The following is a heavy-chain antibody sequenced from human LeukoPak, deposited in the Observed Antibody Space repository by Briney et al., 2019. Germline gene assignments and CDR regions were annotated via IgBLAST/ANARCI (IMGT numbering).Heavy chain of an antibody. CDR3: AKVGGYSSGWYLMYYFDY. CDR1: GFTFSSYA. Sequence: PGGSLRLSCAASGFTFSSYAMSWVRQAPGKGLEWVSAMSGSGGSTYYADSVKGRFTISRDNSKNTLYLQMNSLRAEDTAVYYCAKVGGYSSGWYLMYYFDYWGQGTLVTVSS. V-gene: IGHV3-23*01. CDR2: MSGSGGST. J-gene: IGHJ4*02. D-gene: IGHD6-19*01.